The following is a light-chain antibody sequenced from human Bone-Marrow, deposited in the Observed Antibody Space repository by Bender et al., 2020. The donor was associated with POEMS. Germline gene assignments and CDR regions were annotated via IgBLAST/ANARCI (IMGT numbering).Light chain of an antibody. CDR2: EVS. Sequence: QSALTQPASVSGSPGQSITIPCPGTSSDVGGYNYVSWYQQHPGKAPKLMIYEVSNRPSGVSYRFSGSKSGNTASLTISGLQAEDEADYYCSSYISSSTYLLFGGGTKLTVL. CDR3: SSYISSSTYLL. J-gene: IGLJ2*01. V-gene: IGLV2-14*01. CDR1: SSDVGGYNY.